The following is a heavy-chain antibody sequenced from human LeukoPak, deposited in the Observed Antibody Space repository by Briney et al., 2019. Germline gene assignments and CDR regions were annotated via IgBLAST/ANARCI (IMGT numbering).Heavy chain of an antibody. Sequence: GGSLRLSRAASGFTFDDYAMHWVRQAPGKGLEWVSGISWNSGSIGYADSVKGRFTISRDNAKNSLYLQMNSLRAEDTALYYCAKSPIGWGTSCCEYYMDVWGKGTTVTVSS. CDR1: GFTFDDYA. CDR2: ISWNSGSI. J-gene: IGHJ6*03. D-gene: IGHD2-2*01. V-gene: IGHV3-9*01. CDR3: AKSPIGWGTSCCEYYMDV.